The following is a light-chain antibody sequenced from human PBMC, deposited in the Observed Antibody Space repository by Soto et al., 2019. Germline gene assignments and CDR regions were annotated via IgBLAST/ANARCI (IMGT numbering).Light chain of an antibody. CDR2: AAS. CDR3: QQSYSTPHT. V-gene: IGKV1-39*01. J-gene: IGKJ5*01. Sequence: DIKMNQSPSTLSASVGDRATLSCRASQSISSWLAWYQQKPGKAPKLLIYAASSWPSGVPSRFSGSGSGTDFTLTISSLQPEDFATYYCQQSYSTPHTFGQRARPEI. CDR1: QSISSW.